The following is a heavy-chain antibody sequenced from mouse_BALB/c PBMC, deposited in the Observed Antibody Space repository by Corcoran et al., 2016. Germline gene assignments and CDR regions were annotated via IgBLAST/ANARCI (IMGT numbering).Heavy chain of an antibody. Sequence: QIQLVQSGPELKKPGETVKISCKASGYTFTNYGMNLVKQAPGKGLKWMGWINTYTGEPTYADDFKGRFAFSLETSASTAYLQINNLKNEDMATYFCALYYGSSYVDYWGQGTTLTVSS. J-gene: IGHJ2*01. V-gene: IGHV9-1*02. CDR1: GYTFTNYG. CDR2: INTYTGEP. D-gene: IGHD1-1*01. CDR3: ALYYGSSYVDY.